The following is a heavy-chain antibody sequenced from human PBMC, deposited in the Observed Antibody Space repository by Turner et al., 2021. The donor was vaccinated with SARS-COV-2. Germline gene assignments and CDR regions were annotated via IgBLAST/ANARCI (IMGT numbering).Heavy chain of an antibody. CDR2: ISNGGDFT. CDR1: GFTFSDYA. Sequence: EVQLLESGGGLVQPGGSLRLSCAASGFTFSDYAMTWVRKDPGKGLEWVSIISNGGDFTYYADSAKGRFTISRDNSKNTLYLQMNSLRAEDTAVYFCAKGTTMVRRLTSYFDYWGRGILVTVSS. V-gene: IGHV3-23*01. D-gene: IGHD3-10*01. CDR3: AKGTTMVRRLTSYFDY. J-gene: IGHJ4*02.